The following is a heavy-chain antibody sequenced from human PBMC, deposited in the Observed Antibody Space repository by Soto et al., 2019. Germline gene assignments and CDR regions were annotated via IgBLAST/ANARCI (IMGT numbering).Heavy chain of an antibody. CDR3: ARGSERTYYDILTGYYTYSNTFDY. V-gene: IGHV4-59*01. J-gene: IGHJ4*02. CDR1: GGRISTYY. Sequence: LVLACSGSGGRISTYYGSWILQLPGKGRQWIGYIYYSGSTYYNPSLKSRVTISVDTSKNQFCLKLSSVTAADTAVYYCARGSERTYYDILTGYYTYSNTFDYWGQGTLVTV. D-gene: IGHD3-9*01. CDR2: IYYSGST.